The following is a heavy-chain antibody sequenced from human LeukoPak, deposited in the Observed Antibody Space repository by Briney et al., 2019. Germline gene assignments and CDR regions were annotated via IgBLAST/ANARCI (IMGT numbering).Heavy chain of an antibody. Sequence: GGSLRHSCAASGFIFSTYTMNWVRQAPGKGLEWVSSIRSSSSFIYYADSVKGRFTISRGNAKHSLYLQMNSLRAEDTAVYYCARDPPLGPCSTISCPHLDYWGQGTLVTVSS. J-gene: IGHJ4*02. V-gene: IGHV3-21*01. CDR3: ARDPPLGPCSTISCPHLDY. CDR2: IRSSSSFI. D-gene: IGHD2-2*01. CDR1: GFIFSTYT.